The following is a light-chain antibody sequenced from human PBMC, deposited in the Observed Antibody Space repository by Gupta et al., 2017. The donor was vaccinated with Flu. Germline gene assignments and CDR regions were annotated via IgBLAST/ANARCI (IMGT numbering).Light chain of an antibody. CDR1: QSIANH. J-gene: IGKJ2*01. CDR3: HQTESNPPFT. CDR2: AAS. Sequence: DIQMTQSTSSLSASVGDRVTITCRASQSIANHLSWYKQKSGKAPKLLIYAASRLQSGVPLRFCGGGCGKNLALTNSSRQQEDFGAYYCHQTESNPPFTFGQRTKL. V-gene: IGKV1-39*01.